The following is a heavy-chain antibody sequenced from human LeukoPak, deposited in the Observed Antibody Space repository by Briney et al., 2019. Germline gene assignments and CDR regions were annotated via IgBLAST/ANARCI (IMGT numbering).Heavy chain of an antibody. CDR3: ARRQQLFHIDY. Sequence: SETLSLTCTVSGGSISSYYWNWIRQPAGKGLEWIGRMHTSGSTNYNPSLKSRVTMSVDTSKNQFSLKLTSVTAADTAVYYCARRQQLFHIDYWGQGTLVTVSS. CDR2: MHTSGST. J-gene: IGHJ4*02. CDR1: GGSISSYY. D-gene: IGHD6-13*01. V-gene: IGHV4-4*07.